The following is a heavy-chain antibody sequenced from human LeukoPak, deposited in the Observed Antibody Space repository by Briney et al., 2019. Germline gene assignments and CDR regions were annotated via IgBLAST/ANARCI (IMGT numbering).Heavy chain of an antibody. CDR2: IYYSGST. V-gene: IGHV4-59*06. J-gene: IGHJ4*02. CDR3: AGYDSSGYLDY. Sequence: SETLSLTCTVSGGSISSYYWSWIRQPPGKGLEWIGYIYYSGSTYYNPSLKSRVTISVDTSKNQFSLKLSSVTAADTAVYYCAGYDSSGYLDYWGQGTLVTVSS. D-gene: IGHD3-22*01. CDR1: GGSISSYY.